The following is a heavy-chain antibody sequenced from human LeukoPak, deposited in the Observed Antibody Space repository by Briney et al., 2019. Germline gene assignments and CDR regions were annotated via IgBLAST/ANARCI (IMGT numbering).Heavy chain of an antibody. D-gene: IGHD3-16*02. CDR1: GGTFNSYA. Sequence: SVKVSCKASGGTFNSYAISWVRQAPGQGLEWMGGINPIFGTANYAQKFQGRVTITADESTSTAYMELSSLRSDDTAVYYCARQYYDHVWGSYRHFDYWGQGTLVTVSS. CDR2: INPIFGTA. CDR3: ARQYYDHVWGSYRHFDY. J-gene: IGHJ4*02. V-gene: IGHV1-69*01.